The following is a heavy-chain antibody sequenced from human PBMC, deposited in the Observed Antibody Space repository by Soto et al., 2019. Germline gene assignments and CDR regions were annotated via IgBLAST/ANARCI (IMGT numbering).Heavy chain of an antibody. CDR3: ATDKYYDNSGYSRFDP. J-gene: IGHJ5*02. CDR2: FDPEDGET. D-gene: IGHD3-22*01. CDR1: GYSLTELS. Sequence: ASVKVSCKVSGYSLTELSIHWVRQAPGEGLEWMGGFDPEDGETIYAQKFQGRLTMTEDTSTDTVYMELSSLRSEDTAVYYCATDKYYDNSGYSRFDPWGQGILVTV. V-gene: IGHV1-24*01.